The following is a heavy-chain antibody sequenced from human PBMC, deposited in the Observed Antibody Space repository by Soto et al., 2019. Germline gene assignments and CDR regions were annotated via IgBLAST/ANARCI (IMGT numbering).Heavy chain of an antibody. Sequence: QVQLVESGGGVVQPERSLRLSCAASGFTFSNYGMHWVRQAPGKGLEWVAVVWHDGKTKYYADSVEGRFTISRDNSRNTLFLQMNSLRAEDTAVYHCARDRGSDDPIDYWGQGTLATVSS. CDR3: ARDRGSDDPIDY. V-gene: IGHV3-33*01. CDR2: VWHDGKTK. D-gene: IGHD3-10*01. J-gene: IGHJ4*02. CDR1: GFTFSNYG.